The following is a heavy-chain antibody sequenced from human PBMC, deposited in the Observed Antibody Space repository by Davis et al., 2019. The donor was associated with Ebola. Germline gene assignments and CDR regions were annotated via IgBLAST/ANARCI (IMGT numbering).Heavy chain of an antibody. CDR3: ARGRNGGWDFDY. CDR2: ISAHNGHT. V-gene: IGHV1-18*01. J-gene: IGHJ4*02. CDR1: GYAFTTSG. Sequence: ASVKVSCKASGYAFTTSGISWVRQAPGQGLEWMAWISAHNGHTNYAQKFQGRLTLTTDTSTSTVYMELRSLTSDDTAKYYCARGRNGGWDFDYWGQGTLVTVSS. D-gene: IGHD6-19*01.